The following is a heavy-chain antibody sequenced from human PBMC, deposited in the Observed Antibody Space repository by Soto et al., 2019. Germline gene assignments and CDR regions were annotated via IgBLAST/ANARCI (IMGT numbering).Heavy chain of an antibody. CDR1: GYTFTSYD. J-gene: IGHJ3*01. V-gene: IGHV1-8*01. D-gene: IGHD3-3*01. CDR2: MNPNSGNT. CDR3: AGVLNPGRSDLGS. Sequence: ASVKVSCKASGYTFTSYDINWVRQATGQGLEWMGWMNPNSGNTGYAQKFQGRDTMTRNTSISTAYTELSSLRSEDTAVYYCAGVLNPGRSDLGSWGRGTRVTVAS.